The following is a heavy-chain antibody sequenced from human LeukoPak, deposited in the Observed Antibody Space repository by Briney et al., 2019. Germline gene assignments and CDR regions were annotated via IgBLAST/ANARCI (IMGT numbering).Heavy chain of an antibody. J-gene: IGHJ4*02. CDR2: ISAHNGHT. CDR1: GYTFNSYG. CDR3: AKDFKYRAAAGTSYFDY. Sequence: ASAKVSCKGSGYTFNSYGITWVRQAPGQGLEWMGYISAHNGHTNFAQKFKDRVTLTTDRSTNTVYMEVKSLRSDDTAVYYCAKDFKYRAAAGTSYFDYWGQGTLVTVSS. D-gene: IGHD6-13*01. V-gene: IGHV1-18*01.